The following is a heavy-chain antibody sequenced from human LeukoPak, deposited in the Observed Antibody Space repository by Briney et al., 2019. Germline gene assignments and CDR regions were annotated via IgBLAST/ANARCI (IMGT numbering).Heavy chain of an antibody. CDR3: ARDMYDSSGYLFDY. J-gene: IGHJ4*02. Sequence: GGSLRLSCAASGFTFSGSAIHWVRQSSGKGLEWVGQIDKKDKGYATATAYAASVKGRFTISRDNSKNTLYLQMNSLRAEDTAVYYCARDMYDSSGYLFDYWGQGTLVTVSS. CDR2: IDKKDKGYATAT. CDR1: GFTFSGSA. D-gene: IGHD3-22*01. V-gene: IGHV3-73*01.